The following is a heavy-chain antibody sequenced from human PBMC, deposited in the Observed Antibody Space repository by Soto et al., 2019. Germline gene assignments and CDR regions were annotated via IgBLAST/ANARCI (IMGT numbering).Heavy chain of an antibody. CDR2: VNPILNMS. CDR1: GDTFNFYS. D-gene: IGHD3-16*02. J-gene: IGHJ4*02. V-gene: IGHV1-69*04. CDR3: ATSYGSGYRAFDY. Sequence: QVQLVQSGAEVKRPGSSVKVSCKASGDTFNFYSINWVRQAPGLGLEWMGRVNPILNMSNDALRVQGRVKMTDDKFTRTAQIEQSDQRSEDTHIYYCATSYGSGYRAFDYWGQRALVNVSS.